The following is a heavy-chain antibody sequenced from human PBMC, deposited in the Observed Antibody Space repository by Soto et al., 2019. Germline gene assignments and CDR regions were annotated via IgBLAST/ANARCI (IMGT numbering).Heavy chain of an antibody. J-gene: IGHJ4*02. Sequence: QVKLVQSGAEVKKPGASVKVSCKASGYTFTSYDINWVRQATGQGLEWMGWMNPNSGNTGYAQKFQGRVTMTRNTSISTAYMELSSLRSEDTAVYYCARGLRPRDGYNLGYWGQGTLVTVSS. V-gene: IGHV1-8*01. CDR2: MNPNSGNT. D-gene: IGHD5-12*01. CDR3: ARGLRPRDGYNLGY. CDR1: GYTFTSYD.